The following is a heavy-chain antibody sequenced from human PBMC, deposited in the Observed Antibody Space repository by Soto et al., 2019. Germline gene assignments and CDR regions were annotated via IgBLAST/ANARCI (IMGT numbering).Heavy chain of an antibody. V-gene: IGHV1-2*04. D-gene: IGHD6-19*01. J-gene: IGHJ6*02. CDR2: INPNSGGT. Sequence: GASVKVSCKASGYTFTGYYMHWVRQAPGQGLEWMGWINPNSGGTNYAQKFQGWVTMTRDTSISTAYMELSRLRSDDTAVYYCARGRGRSSGWSRYYYYGMDVWGQGTTLTVSS. CDR3: ARGRGRSSGWSRYYYYGMDV. CDR1: GYTFTGYY.